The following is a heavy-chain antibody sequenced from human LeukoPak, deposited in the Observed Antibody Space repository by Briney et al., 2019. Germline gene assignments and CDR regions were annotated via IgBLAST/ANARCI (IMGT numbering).Heavy chain of an antibody. Sequence: PGGSLRLSCAASGFTFSSYSMNWVRQAPGKGLEWVSSISSSSSYIYYADSVKGRFTISRDNAKNSLYLQMNSLRAEDTAVYYCAGDPALLPYGSGSYYGYWGQGTLVTVSS. CDR1: GFTFSSYS. CDR2: ISSSSSYI. D-gene: IGHD3-10*01. CDR3: AGDPALLPYGSGSYYGY. V-gene: IGHV3-21*01. J-gene: IGHJ4*02.